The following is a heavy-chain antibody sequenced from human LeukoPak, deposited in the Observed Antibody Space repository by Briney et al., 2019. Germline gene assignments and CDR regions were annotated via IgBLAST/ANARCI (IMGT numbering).Heavy chain of an antibody. CDR1: GFTFSSYW. Sequence: GGSLRLSCAASGFTFSSYWMSWVRQAPGKGLEWVANIKQDGSEKYYVDSVKGRFTISGDNAKNSLYLQMYRLRAEDTAVYYCARALWLFDYWGQGTLVTVSS. D-gene: IGHD5-24*01. J-gene: IGHJ4*02. V-gene: IGHV3-7*01. CDR2: IKQDGSEK. CDR3: ARALWLFDY.